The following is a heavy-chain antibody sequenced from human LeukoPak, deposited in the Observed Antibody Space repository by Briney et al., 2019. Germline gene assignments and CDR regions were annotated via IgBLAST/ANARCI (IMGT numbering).Heavy chain of an antibody. CDR2: INHSGST. Sequence: PSETLSLTCIVPGGSISSSSYYWAWIRQSPGKGLERIGEINHSGSTNYNPSLKSRVTISVDTSKNQFSLKLSSVTAADTAVYYCARVGQGYGFDYWGQGTLVTVSS. V-gene: IGHV4-39*07. CDR1: GGSISSSSYY. J-gene: IGHJ4*02. CDR3: ARVGQGYGFDY. D-gene: IGHD5-18*01.